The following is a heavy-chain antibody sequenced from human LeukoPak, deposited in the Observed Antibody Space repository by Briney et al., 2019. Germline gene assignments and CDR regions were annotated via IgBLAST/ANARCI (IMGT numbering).Heavy chain of an antibody. CDR3: ARGAVIGSGNWFDP. CDR1: GGSISSYY. J-gene: IGHJ5*02. CDR2: IYTSGST. Sequence: PSETLSLTCTVSGGSISSYYWSWIRQLAGKGLEWIGRIYTSGSTNYNPSLKSRVTMSVDTSKNQFSLKLSSVTAADTAVYYCARGAVIGSGNWFDPWGQGTLVTVSS. D-gene: IGHD3-16*02. V-gene: IGHV4-4*07.